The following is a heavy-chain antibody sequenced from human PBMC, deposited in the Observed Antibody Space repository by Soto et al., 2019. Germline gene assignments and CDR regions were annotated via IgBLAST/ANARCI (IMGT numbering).Heavy chain of an antibody. V-gene: IGHV3-11*05. J-gene: IGHJ6*02. CDR3: VREYYYGMDV. CDR2: ITSSSDYT. CDR1: GFTFSAYS. Sequence: QEPLVESGGGLVRPGGSLRLSCAASGFTFSAYSMTWMRRAPGKGLEWVSYITSSSDYTNYAGSVKGRFTISRDNAKNSLYLQMNSLRVEDTAVYYCVREYYYGMDVWGQGTTVTVSS.